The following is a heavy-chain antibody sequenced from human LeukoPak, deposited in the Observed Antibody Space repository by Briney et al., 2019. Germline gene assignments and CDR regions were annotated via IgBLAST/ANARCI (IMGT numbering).Heavy chain of an antibody. D-gene: IGHD3-22*01. CDR3: ARPAAASYYYDSSGYFNWFDP. CDR2: TNSDGSST. J-gene: IGHJ5*02. Sequence: GGSLRLSCAASGFTFSSYWMHWVRQAPGKGLVWVSRTNSDGSSTSYADSVKGRFTISRDNAKNTLYLQMNSLRAEDTAVYYCARPAAASYYYDSSGYFNWFDPWGQGTLVTVSS. CDR1: GFTFSSYW. V-gene: IGHV3-74*01.